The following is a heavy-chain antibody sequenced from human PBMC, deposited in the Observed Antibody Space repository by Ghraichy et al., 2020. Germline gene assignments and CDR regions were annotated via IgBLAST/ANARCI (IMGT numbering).Heavy chain of an antibody. CDR1: GGSISSYY. CDR3: ARGEDGTVTTFDY. D-gene: IGHD4-17*01. V-gene: IGHV4-59*01. J-gene: IGHJ4*02. Sequence: SETLSLTCTVSGGSISSYYWSWIRQPPGKGLEWIGYIYYSGSTNYNPSLKSRVTISVDTSKNQFSLKLSSVTAADTAVYYCARGEDGTVTTFDYWGQGTLVTVSS. CDR2: IYYSGST.